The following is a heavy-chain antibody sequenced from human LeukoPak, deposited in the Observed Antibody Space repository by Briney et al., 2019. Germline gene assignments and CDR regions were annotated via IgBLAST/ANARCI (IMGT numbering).Heavy chain of an antibody. J-gene: IGHJ4*02. D-gene: IGHD6-13*01. Sequence: ASVKVSCKASGYTFTSYDINWVRQATGQGLEWMGWMNPNSGNTGYAQKFQGRVTITRNTSISTAYMELSSLRSEDTAVYYCARDGEQQRGFDYWGQGTLVTVSS. V-gene: IGHV1-8*03. CDR3: ARDGEQQRGFDY. CDR2: MNPNSGNT. CDR1: GYTFTSYD.